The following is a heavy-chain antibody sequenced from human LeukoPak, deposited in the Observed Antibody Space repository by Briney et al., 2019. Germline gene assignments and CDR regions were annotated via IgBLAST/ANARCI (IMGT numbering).Heavy chain of an antibody. J-gene: IGHJ4*02. CDR2: ISSSTGYI. Sequence: PGGSLRLSCAASGFTFSSHGMNWVRQAPGKGLGWVSAISSSTGYIYYADSVKGRFTISRDNAKNSLYLQMNSLRAEDTGVYYCARPFWSGYWGQGTLVTVSS. D-gene: IGHD3-3*01. CDR1: GFTFSSHG. CDR3: ARPFWSGY. V-gene: IGHV3-21*01.